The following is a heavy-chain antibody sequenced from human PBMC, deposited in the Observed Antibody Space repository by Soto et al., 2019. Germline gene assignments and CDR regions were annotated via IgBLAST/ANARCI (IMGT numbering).Heavy chain of an antibody. D-gene: IGHD3-16*01. CDR2: INGYNGNT. V-gene: IGHV1-18*01. J-gene: IGHJ6*02. CDR3: ARMGDVPYYYSDMDV. CDR1: GYTFTSYG. Sequence: QVQLVQSGAEVKKPGASVKVSCKASGYTFTSYGITWVRQAPGQGLEWLGWINGYNGNTNYAQKLQGRVTMTTDTSTSTAYMELRSLRSDDTAVYYCARMGDVPYYYSDMDVWGQGTTVTVSS.